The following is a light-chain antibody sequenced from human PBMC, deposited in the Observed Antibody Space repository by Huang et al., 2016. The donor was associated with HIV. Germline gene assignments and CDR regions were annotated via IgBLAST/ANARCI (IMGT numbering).Light chain of an antibody. CDR2: GAS. Sequence: EIVLTQSPATLSVSPGERATLSCRASQSVTTKLVWYQQKPGQAPRLLIYGASSRATDSPARFSGSGSGTEFTLTISSLQSEDSAVYYCQQYSQWPPWTFGQGTKVEIK. CDR3: QQYSQWPPWT. CDR1: QSVTTK. J-gene: IGKJ1*01. V-gene: IGKV3-15*01.